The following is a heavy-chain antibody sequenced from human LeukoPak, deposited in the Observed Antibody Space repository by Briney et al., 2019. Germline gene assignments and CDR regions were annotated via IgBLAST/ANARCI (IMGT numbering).Heavy chain of an antibody. J-gene: IGHJ4*02. CDR2: IYYSGST. D-gene: IGHD3-22*01. CDR1: GGSISSYY. V-gene: IGHV4-59*12. CDR3: ARDPKYDSSGYYGPFDY. Sequence: SETLSLTCTVSGGSISSYYWNWIRQPPGKGLEWIGYIYYSGSTNYNPSLKSRVTISVDTSKNQFSLKLSSVTAADTAVYYCARDPKYDSSGYYGPFDYWGQGTLVTVSS.